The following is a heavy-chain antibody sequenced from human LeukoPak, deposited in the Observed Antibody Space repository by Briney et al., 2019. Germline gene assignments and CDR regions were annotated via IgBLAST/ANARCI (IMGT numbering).Heavy chain of an antibody. Sequence: PSETLSLTCTVSGGSISSSSYYWGWIRQPPGKGLEWIGSIYYSGSTYYNPSLKSRVTISVDTSKNQFSLKLSSVTAADTAVYYCAREQAQQLVNGYIWFDPWGQGTLVTVSS. CDR3: AREQAQQLVNGYIWFDP. CDR2: IYYSGST. D-gene: IGHD6-13*01. CDR1: GGSISSSSYY. V-gene: IGHV4-39*07. J-gene: IGHJ5*02.